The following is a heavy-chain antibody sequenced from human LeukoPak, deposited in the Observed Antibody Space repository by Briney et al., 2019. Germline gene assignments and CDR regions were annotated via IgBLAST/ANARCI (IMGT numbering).Heavy chain of an antibody. V-gene: IGHV1-69*05. CDR2: IIPIFGTA. CDR3: ARVIWFGESNQRYYFDY. Sequence: SVKVSCKASGGTFSSYAISWVRQAPGQGLEWMGRIIPIFGTANYAQKFQGRVTITTDESTSTAYMELSSLRSEDTAVYYCARVIWFGESNQRYYFDYWGQGTLVTVSS. CDR1: GGTFSSYA. D-gene: IGHD3-10*01. J-gene: IGHJ4*02.